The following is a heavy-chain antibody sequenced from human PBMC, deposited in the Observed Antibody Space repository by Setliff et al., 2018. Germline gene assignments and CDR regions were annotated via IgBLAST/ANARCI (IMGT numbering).Heavy chain of an antibody. D-gene: IGHD3-3*01. CDR3: ARLSGFFYIDV. V-gene: IGHV4-61*09. Sequence: SETLSLTCTVSGGSVNSGYDNWNWLRQPAGKGLEWIGHINRRGSTNFTPSLTSRVTISVDTSKNQFSLNLSSVTAADTAVYYCARLSGFFYIDVWGKGTTVTVSS. CDR1: GGSVNSGYDN. CDR2: INRRGST. J-gene: IGHJ6*03.